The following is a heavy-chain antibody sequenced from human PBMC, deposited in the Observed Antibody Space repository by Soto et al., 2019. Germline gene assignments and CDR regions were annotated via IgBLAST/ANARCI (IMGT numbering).Heavy chain of an antibody. CDR1: GYSISSGYY. Sequence: SLTCAVSGYSISSGYYWGWIRQPPGKGLEWIGGIYHSGSTYYNPSLKSRVTISVDTSKNQFSLKLSSVTAADTAVYYCARDQEKQLVLDDAFDIWGQGTMVTV. D-gene: IGHD6-6*01. CDR2: IYHSGST. CDR3: ARDQEKQLVLDDAFDI. J-gene: IGHJ3*02. V-gene: IGHV4-38-2*02.